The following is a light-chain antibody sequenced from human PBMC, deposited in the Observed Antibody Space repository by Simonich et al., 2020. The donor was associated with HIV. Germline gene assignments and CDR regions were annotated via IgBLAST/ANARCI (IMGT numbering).Light chain of an antibody. Sequence: QSALTQPASVSGSPGQSITISCTGTSSDVGGYNYVSWYQQHPGKAPKLIIYEVNKPPSGVHDRFSGSKSGNTASLTISGLQAEDEADYYCCSYAGSSTYVFGTGTKVTVL. CDR2: EVN. V-gene: IGLV2-23*02. CDR1: SSDVGGYNY. J-gene: IGLJ1*01. CDR3: CSYAGSSTYV.